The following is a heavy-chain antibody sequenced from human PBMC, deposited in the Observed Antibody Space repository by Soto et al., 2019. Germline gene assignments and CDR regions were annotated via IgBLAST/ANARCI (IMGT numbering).Heavy chain of an antibody. D-gene: IGHD2-21*01. V-gene: IGHV1-18*01. CDR3: ARDVVDAHCGGDCLAYYEYFQH. CDR1: GYTFSSHA. J-gene: IGHJ1*01. Sequence: QVQLVQSGTEMKQPGASVKVSCKASGYTFSSHAISWVRQAPGQGLEWMGWSNAYNGNTNYAQKFQGRVTMTTDTSTDTAYMELSGLRSDDTAVYFCARDVVDAHCGGDCLAYYEYFQHWGQGTLVTVSS. CDR2: SNAYNGNT.